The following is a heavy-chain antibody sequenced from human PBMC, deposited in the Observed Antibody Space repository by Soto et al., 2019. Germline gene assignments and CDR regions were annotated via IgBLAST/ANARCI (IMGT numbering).Heavy chain of an antibody. D-gene: IGHD3-16*01. J-gene: IGHJ6*02. CDR1: GYTFTSYG. Sequence: ASVKVSCKASGYTFTSYGVSWVRQAPGQGLEWMGWISAFNGQTNYIQKVQGRVTLTTEASTSTAYMELRSLRSDDTAVYYCARGGVYYYGLDVWGQGTTVTVSS. V-gene: IGHV1-18*01. CDR3: ARGGVYYYGLDV. CDR2: ISAFNGQT.